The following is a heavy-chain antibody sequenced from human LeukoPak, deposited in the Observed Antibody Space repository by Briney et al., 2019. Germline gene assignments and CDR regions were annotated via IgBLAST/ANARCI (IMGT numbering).Heavy chain of an antibody. Sequence: ASVKVSCKASGGTFSSYAISWVRQAPGQGLEWMGGIIPIFGTANYAQKFQGRVTITADESTSTAYMELGSLRSEDTAVYYCARGSERDSYYYYGMDVWGQGTTVTVSS. CDR1: GGTFSSYA. CDR3: ARGSERDSYYYYGMDV. D-gene: IGHD3-22*01. CDR2: IIPIFGTA. J-gene: IGHJ6*02. V-gene: IGHV1-69*13.